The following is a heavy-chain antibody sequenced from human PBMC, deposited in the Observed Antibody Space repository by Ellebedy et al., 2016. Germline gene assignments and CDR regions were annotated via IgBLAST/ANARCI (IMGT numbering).Heavy chain of an antibody. CDR2: LYSGGST. CDR3: ASDQGWFKS. CDR1: GFTFSSYS. Sequence: GESLKISXAASGFTFSSYSMNWVRQAPGKGLEWVSVLYSGGSTFYADSVKGRFTISRDNSKNTLYLQINSLRPEDTAIYYCASDQGWFKSWGQGTLVTVSS. J-gene: IGHJ5*01. V-gene: IGHV3-53*01.